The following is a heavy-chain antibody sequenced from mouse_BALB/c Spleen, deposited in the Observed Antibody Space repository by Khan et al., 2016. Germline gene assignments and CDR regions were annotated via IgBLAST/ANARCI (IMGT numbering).Heavy chain of an antibody. J-gene: IGHJ4*01. V-gene: IGHV2-6-7*01. D-gene: IGHD2-3*01. CDR3: ARDRDGYSYAMDY. CDR1: GFSLTGYG. Sequence: QVQLKESGPGLVAPSQSLSITCTVSGFSLTGYGVNWVRQPPGKGLEWLGMIWGDGSTDYNSALKSRLSISKDNSKSQVFLKMNSLQTDDTVSYXCARDRDGYSYAMDYWGQGTSVTVSS. CDR2: IWGDGST.